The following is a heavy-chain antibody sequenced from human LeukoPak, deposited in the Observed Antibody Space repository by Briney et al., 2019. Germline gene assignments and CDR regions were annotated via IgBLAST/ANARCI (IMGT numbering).Heavy chain of an antibody. D-gene: IGHD3-3*01. CDR3: ARDRHGDDFWSGYLYYYYYGMDV. Sequence: ASVKVPCKASGYTFTSYYMHWVRQAPGQGLEWMGIINPSGGSTSYAQKFQGRVTMTRDTSTSTVYMELSSLRSEDTAVYYCARDRHGDDFWSGYLYYYYYGMDVWGQGTTVTVSS. CDR2: INPSGGST. J-gene: IGHJ6*02. V-gene: IGHV1-46*01. CDR1: GYTFTSYY.